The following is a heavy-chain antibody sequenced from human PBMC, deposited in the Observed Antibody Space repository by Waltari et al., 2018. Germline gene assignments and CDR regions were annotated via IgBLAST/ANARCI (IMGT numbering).Heavy chain of an antibody. Sequence: QVQLVQSGAAVKKPGSSVKVSCKASGGTFSSYAISWVRQAPGQGLEWMGGIIPIFGTANYAQKFQGRVTITTDESTSTAYMELSSLRSEDTAVYYCARLGQYGDYVDAFDIWGQGTMVTVSS. CDR3: ARLGQYGDYVDAFDI. D-gene: IGHD4-17*01. CDR2: IIPIFGTA. CDR1: GGTFSSYA. J-gene: IGHJ3*02. V-gene: IGHV1-69*05.